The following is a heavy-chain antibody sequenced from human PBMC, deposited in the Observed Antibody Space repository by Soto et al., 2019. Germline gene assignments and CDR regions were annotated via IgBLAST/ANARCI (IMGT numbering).Heavy chain of an antibody. CDR2: LYPRSGTT. Sequence: ASVKVSCKASGYTFTNYFIHWVRQAPGQGLEWMGILYPRSGTTTYAQKFQGRVTMTRDTSTSIVYMQLSSLRSEDTAVYYCAGPDDFWVYVYDTWAQGTRV. CDR1: GYTFTNYF. J-gene: IGHJ3*02. D-gene: IGHD3-3*01. V-gene: IGHV1-46*01. CDR3: AGPDDFWVYVYDT.